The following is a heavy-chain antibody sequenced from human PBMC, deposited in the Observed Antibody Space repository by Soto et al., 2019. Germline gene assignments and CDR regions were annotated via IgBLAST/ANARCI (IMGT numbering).Heavy chain of an antibody. CDR2: FYYSGST. Sequence: LQLQESGPGLVKPSEPLSLSCTVSGGSVSSSTYYWGWIRQPPGKGLEWIGSFYYSGSTYYNPSLTSRGTISVDTSKNQFSLKLSSVTAADTAVYYCARRGIAVALYSWGQGTLVTVSS. V-gene: IGHV4-39*01. CDR1: GGSVSSSTYY. D-gene: IGHD6-19*01. J-gene: IGHJ4*02. CDR3: ARRGIAVALYS.